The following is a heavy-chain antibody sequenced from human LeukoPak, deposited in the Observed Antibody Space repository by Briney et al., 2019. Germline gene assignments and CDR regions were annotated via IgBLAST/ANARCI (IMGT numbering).Heavy chain of an antibody. J-gene: IGHJ4*02. V-gene: IGHV4-39*07. Sequence: PSETLSLTCTVSGGSISSSTHYWGWIRQPPGKGLEWIGSIYYSGSTYYNPSLKSRVTISVDTSKNQFSLKLSSVTAADTAVYYCATGTWISRSYYNFNYWGQGTLVTVSS. D-gene: IGHD1-26*01. CDR1: GGSISSSTHY. CDR3: ATGTWISRSYYNFNY. CDR2: IYYSGST.